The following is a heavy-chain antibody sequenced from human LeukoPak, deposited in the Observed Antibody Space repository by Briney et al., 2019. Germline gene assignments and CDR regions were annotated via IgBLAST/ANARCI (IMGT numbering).Heavy chain of an antibody. CDR2: ISAYNGNT. D-gene: IGHD2-2*02. Sequence: ASVKVSCKASGYTFTSYGISWVRQAPRQGLEWMGWISAYNGNTNYAQKLQGRVTMTTDTSTSTAYMELRSLRSDDTAVYYCARVWDIVVVPAAIADYWGQGTLVTVSS. CDR3: ARVWDIVVVPAAIADY. CDR1: GYTFTSYG. J-gene: IGHJ4*02. V-gene: IGHV1-18*01.